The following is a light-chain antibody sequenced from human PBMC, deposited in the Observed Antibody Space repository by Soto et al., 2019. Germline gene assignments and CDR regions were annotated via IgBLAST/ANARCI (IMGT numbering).Light chain of an antibody. Sequence: AIQLTQSPSSLSASIGDRVTITGRASQGISSGLAWYQQKPGKTPKLVIYDDSSLESGVLSRFSGSGSRTDFTLSISSLQPEDFATYYCQQFNNYPITFGQGTRLDIK. CDR3: QQFNNYPIT. J-gene: IGKJ5*01. CDR2: DDS. V-gene: IGKV1D-13*01. CDR1: QGISSG.